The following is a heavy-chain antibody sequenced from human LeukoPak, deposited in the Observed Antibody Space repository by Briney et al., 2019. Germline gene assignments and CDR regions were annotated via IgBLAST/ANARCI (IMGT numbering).Heavy chain of an antibody. CDR2: ISSSSSTI. D-gene: IGHD3-9*01. V-gene: IGHV3-48*02. J-gene: IGHJ5*02. CDR1: GFTFSSYA. Sequence: PGRSLRLSCAASGFTFSSYAMHWVRQAPGKGLEWVSYISSSSSTIYYADSVKGRFTISRDNAKNSLYLQMNSLRDEDTAVYYCARDRDDILTGYPWFDPWGQGTLVTVSS. CDR3: ARDRDDILTGYPWFDP.